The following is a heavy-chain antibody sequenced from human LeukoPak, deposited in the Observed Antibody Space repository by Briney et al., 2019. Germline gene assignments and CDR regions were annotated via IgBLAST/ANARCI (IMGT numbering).Heavy chain of an antibody. CDR2: SRNRAKSYTT. Sequence: GGSLRLSCAVSGFTFGDHYMNWVRQAPGKGLEWVGRSRNRAKSYTTDYAASVKGRFTISRDDSKSTLYLQMNSLETEDTAVYYCSRDATGDHWGQGTLVSVSS. CDR1: GFTFGDHY. V-gene: IGHV3-72*01. J-gene: IGHJ4*02. CDR3: SRDATGDH.